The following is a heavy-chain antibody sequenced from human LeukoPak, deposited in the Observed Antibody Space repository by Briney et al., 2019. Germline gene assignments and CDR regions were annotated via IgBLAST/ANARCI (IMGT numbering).Heavy chain of an antibody. CDR3: ARRAYYDSSGYHPTSGYFDL. CDR2: IYSNGIT. D-gene: IGHD3-22*01. CDR1: GGSMSSYY. J-gene: IGHJ2*01. V-gene: IGHV4-4*08. Sequence: SETLSLTCSVSGGSMSSYYWNWIRQPPGKGLEWIGYIYSNGITKYSPSLRSRGTISFATSRNQFSLRLTSVTAMDTAIYYCARRAYYDSSGYHPTSGYFDLWGRGTLVTVSS.